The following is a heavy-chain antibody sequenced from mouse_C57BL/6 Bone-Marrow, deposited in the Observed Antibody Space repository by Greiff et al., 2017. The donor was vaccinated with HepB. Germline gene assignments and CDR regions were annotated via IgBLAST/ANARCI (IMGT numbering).Heavy chain of an antibody. D-gene: IGHD2-4*01. CDR2: ISSGGSYT. CDR3: ATLIYYDYGRFAD. Sequence: EVKVVESGGDLVKPGGSLKLSCAASGFTFSSYGMSWVRQTPDKRLEWVATISSGGSYTYYPDSVKGRFTISRDNAKNTLYLQMSSLKSEDTAMYYCATLIYYDYGRFADWGQGTLVTVSA. J-gene: IGHJ3*01. CDR1: GFTFSSYG. V-gene: IGHV5-6*01.